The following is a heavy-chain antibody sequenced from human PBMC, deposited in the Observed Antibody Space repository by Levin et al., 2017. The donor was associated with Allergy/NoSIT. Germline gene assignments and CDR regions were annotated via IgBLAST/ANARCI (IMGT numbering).Heavy chain of an antibody. Sequence: GGSLRLSCKGSGYSFTSYWIGWVRQMPGKGLEWMGIIYPGDSDTRYSPSFQGQVTISADKSISTAYLQWSSLKASDTAMYYCARGRSYSPDYFDYWGQGTLVTVSS. J-gene: IGHJ4*02. D-gene: IGHD1-26*01. CDR2: IYPGDSDT. V-gene: IGHV5-51*01. CDR1: GYSFTSYW. CDR3: ARGRSYSPDYFDY.